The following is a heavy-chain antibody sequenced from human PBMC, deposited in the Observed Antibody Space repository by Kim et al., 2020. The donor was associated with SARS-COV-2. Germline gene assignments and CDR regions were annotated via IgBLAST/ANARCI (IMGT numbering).Heavy chain of an antibody. V-gene: IGHV3-66*01. Sequence: GGSLRLSCAASGFTVSSYYMSWVRQAPGKGLEWVSVLYSGGSTYYADSVKGRFTISRDNSMNTVYLQMNSLRAEDTAVYYCASYCGGDCNFDYWGQGTLV. CDR1: GFTVSSYY. CDR3: ASYCGGDCNFDY. D-gene: IGHD2-21*02. J-gene: IGHJ4*02. CDR2: LYSGGST.